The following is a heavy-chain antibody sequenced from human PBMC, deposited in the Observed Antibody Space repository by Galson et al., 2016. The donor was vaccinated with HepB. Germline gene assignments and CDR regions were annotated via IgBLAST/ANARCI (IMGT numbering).Heavy chain of an antibody. CDR2: ITDSSRYI. Sequence: SLRLSCAASGFTFRSYSMNWVRQAPGRGLEWVSSITDSSRYIYYADSVKGRFTISRDNAKNSLYLQMNSLRAEDTAVYYCARGPLWFGELYLGNWGQGTLVTVSS. CDR1: GFTFRSYS. D-gene: IGHD3-10*01. CDR3: ARGPLWFGELYLGN. J-gene: IGHJ4*02. V-gene: IGHV3-21*01.